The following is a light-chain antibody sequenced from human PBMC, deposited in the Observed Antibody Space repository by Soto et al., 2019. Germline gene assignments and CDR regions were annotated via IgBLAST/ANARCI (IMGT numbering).Light chain of an antibody. CDR2: GAS. V-gene: IGKV3-20*01. CDR1: QSATSTY. J-gene: IGKJ2*01. CDR3: QQYDSSPYT. Sequence: EIVLTQSPGTLSLSPGERATLSCRASQSATSTYVAWHQHKPGQAPRLLIFGASNRATGIPDRFSGSGSGTAFTLTISRLEPEDFAVYYCQQYDSSPYTFGQGTKLDIK.